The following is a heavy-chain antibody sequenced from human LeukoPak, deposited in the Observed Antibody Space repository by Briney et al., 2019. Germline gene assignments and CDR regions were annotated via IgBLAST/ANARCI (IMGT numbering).Heavy chain of an antibody. CDR3: AKVDWSYDY. J-gene: IGHJ4*02. CDR2: IQYDGSNK. D-gene: IGHD3-9*01. Sequence: PGGSLRLSCAASGFTFSSYGMHWVRQAPGKGLEWVAFIQYDGSNKYYADSVKGRFTISRDNSKNTLYLQMNSLRAEDTAVYYCAKVDWSYDYWGQGTLVTVSS. CDR1: GFTFSSYG. V-gene: IGHV3-30*02.